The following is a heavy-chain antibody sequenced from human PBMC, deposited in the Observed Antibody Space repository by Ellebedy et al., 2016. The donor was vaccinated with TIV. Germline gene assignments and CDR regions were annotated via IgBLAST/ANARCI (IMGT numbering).Heavy chain of an antibody. V-gene: IGHV3-53*01. CDR3: VRDPYGADDGWYFDP. CDR2: LHSGGDT. CDR1: GFSVSRNY. Sequence: PGGSLRLSCAASGFSVSRNYMNWVRQAPGKGLAWVSVLHSGGDTYYAYSVKGRFTTSKESLKNTLYLQMSSLRAEDTAVYYCVRDPYGADDGWYFDPWGRGTPVTVSS. J-gene: IGHJ2*01. D-gene: IGHD4-17*01.